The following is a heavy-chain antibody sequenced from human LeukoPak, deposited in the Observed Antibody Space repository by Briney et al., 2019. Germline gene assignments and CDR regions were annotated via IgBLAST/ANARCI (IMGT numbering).Heavy chain of an antibody. CDR1: GFTFSSYS. D-gene: IGHD3-22*01. Sequence: GGSLRLSCAASGFTFSSYSMNWVRQAPGKGLEWVSSISSSSSYIYYADSVKGRFTISRDNAKNSLYLQMNSLRAEDTAVYYCARDKEAYYYDSSGYSNIDYWGQGTLVTVSS. CDR2: ISSSSSYI. J-gene: IGHJ4*02. CDR3: ARDKEAYYYDSSGYSNIDY. V-gene: IGHV3-21*01.